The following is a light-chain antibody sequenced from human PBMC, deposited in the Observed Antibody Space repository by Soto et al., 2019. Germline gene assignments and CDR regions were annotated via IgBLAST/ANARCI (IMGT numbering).Light chain of an antibody. J-gene: IGKJ1*01. CDR3: QQYGSSRT. CDR1: QSVSSSY. Sequence: EIVLTQSPGTLSLSPGERATLSCRASQSVSSSYLAWYQQKPGQAPRLLIYGASSRATGIPDRFSGRGSGTDFTLNISRLEPEDLAVYYCQQYGSSRTFGQGTKVEIK. CDR2: GAS. V-gene: IGKV3-20*01.